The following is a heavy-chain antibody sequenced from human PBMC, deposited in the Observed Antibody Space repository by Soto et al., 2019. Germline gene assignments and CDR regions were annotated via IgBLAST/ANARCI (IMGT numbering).Heavy chain of an antibody. CDR1: GFTFSNYG. CDR2: ISYDGSNK. D-gene: IGHD6-19*01. Sequence: QVQLVESGGGVVQPGRSLRLSCEASGFTFSNYGMHWVRQAPGKGLEWVAVISYDGSNKYYADSVKGRFTISRDNSKNTLYLQMNSLRAEDTAVYYSATDFSGWYGSSEDGFWGQGTLVTVSS. CDR3: ATDFSGWYGSSEDGF. V-gene: IGHV3-30*03. J-gene: IGHJ4*02.